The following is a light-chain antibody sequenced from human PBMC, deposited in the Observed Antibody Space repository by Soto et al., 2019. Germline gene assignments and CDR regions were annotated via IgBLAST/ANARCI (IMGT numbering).Light chain of an antibody. CDR2: DVS. Sequence: QSALTQPASVSGSPGQSIAISCTGTSSDVGAYNFVSWYQQLPGKAPQLIIFDVSDRPSGVSNRFSGSKSGNTASLTISGLQAEDEADYYCSSYTTTSTYVFGTGTKVTGL. J-gene: IGLJ1*01. CDR1: SSDVGAYNF. CDR3: SSYTTTSTYV. V-gene: IGLV2-14*03.